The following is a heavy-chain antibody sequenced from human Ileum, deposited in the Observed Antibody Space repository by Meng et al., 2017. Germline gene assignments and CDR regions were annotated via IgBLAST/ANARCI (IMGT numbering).Heavy chain of an antibody. J-gene: IGHJ4*02. CDR3: ARTYNTPFFDS. V-gene: IGHV4-61*01. D-gene: IGHD1-14*01. CDR2: TYYTGLT. Sequence: LQESGPGPVRPSETLSLSCTVSGASVNFGLYFWSWIRQSPGKTLEWIGHTYYTGLTNYNPSLKSRVAISLDASKNQFSLKLNSVPAADSAVYFCARTYNTPFFDSWGQGTLVTVSS. CDR1: GASVNFGLYF.